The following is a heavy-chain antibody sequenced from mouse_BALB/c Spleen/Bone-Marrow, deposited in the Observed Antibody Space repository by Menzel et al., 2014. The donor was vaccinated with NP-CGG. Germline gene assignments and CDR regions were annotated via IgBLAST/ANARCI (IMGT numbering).Heavy chain of an antibody. CDR3: ARTDNLAWFAY. CDR1: GYAFSSYW. CDR2: IYPGDGDT. V-gene: IGHV1-80*01. Sequence: VKLMESGAELVRPGSSVKISCKASGYAFSSYWMNWVKQRPGQGLEWIGQIYPGDGDTNYNGKFKGKATLTADKSSSTAYMQLSSLTSEDSAVYFCARTDNLAWFAYWGQGTLVTVSA. D-gene: IGHD1-3*01. J-gene: IGHJ3*01.